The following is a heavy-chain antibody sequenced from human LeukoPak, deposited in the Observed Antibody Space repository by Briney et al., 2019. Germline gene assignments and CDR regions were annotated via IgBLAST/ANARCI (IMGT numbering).Heavy chain of an antibody. J-gene: IGHJ6*02. CDR2: VYYSGST. CDR1: GGSVSSDIYY. D-gene: IGHD3-22*01. V-gene: IGHV4-61*01. CDR3: ARGHYYDSSGKTYYYYGMDV. Sequence: SETLSLTCTVSGGSVSSDIYYWSWIRQPPGEGLEWIGYVYYSGSTNYNPSLKSRVTISVDTSKNQFSLKLTSVAAADTAVYYCARGHYYDSSGKTYYYYGMDVWGQGTTVTVSS.